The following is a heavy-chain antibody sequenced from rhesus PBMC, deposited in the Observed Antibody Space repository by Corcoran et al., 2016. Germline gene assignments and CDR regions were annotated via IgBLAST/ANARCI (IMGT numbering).Heavy chain of an antibody. CDR2: ISSVSSYI. J-gene: IGHJ3*01. CDR3: TSGADGSWDAFDF. D-gene: IGHD6-25*01. Sequence: EVQMVESGGGLVQPGGSLRFSCAASGFTFSDYYMSWVRQAPGKGLGWVSSISSVSSYIYYSDSVKGRFTISIDNAKNSLSLQMTSLKTEDTAVYYCTSGADGSWDAFDFWGQGLRVTVSS. CDR1: GFTFSDYY. V-gene: IGHV3S16*01.